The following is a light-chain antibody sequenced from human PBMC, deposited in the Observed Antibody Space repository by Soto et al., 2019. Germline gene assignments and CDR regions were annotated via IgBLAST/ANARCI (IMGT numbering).Light chain of an antibody. V-gene: IGKV3-15*01. CDR3: QQYNNWPYT. CDR2: GAS. Sequence: EIVMTQSPATLSVSPGERATLSCRASQSVSNYLAWYQQKPGQAPRLLMYGASTRATGIPARFSGSGSGTEFTLTISSLQSEDFAVYYCQQYNNWPYTFGQGTKVDIK. CDR1: QSVSNY. J-gene: IGKJ2*01.